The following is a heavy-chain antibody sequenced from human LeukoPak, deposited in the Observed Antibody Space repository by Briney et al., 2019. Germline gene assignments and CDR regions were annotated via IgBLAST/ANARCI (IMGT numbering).Heavy chain of an antibody. CDR2: IYYSGST. CDR3: ARDTIVVVPAARGGGWYYYMDV. D-gene: IGHD2-2*01. Sequence: SETLSLTCTVSGGSISSGDNYWSWIRQPPGKGLEWIGYIYYSGSTYCNPSLKSRVTISVDTSKNQFSLKLSSVTAADTAVYYCARDTIVVVPAARGGGWYYYMDVWGKGTTVTVSS. CDR1: GGSISSGDNY. J-gene: IGHJ6*03. V-gene: IGHV4-30-4*08.